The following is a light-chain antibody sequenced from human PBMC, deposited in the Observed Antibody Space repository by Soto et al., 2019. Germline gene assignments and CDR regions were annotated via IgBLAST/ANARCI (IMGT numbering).Light chain of an antibody. CDR2: EVS. CDR1: SSDVGGYNY. CDR3: SSYTGSSTVV. V-gene: IGLV2-14*01. Sequence: QSALTQPASVSGSPGQSLTISCTGTSSDVGGYNYVSWYQQHPGKAPKLIIYEVSNRPSGVSNRFSGSKSGNTASLTISGLQAEDEADYYCSSYTGSSTVVFGGGTKLIVL. J-gene: IGLJ2*01.